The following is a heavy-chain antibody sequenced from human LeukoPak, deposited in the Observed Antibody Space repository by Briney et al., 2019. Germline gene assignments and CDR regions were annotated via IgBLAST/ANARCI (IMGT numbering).Heavy chain of an antibody. V-gene: IGHV4-34*01. D-gene: IGHD3-22*01. J-gene: IGHJ4*02. CDR2: INHSGST. Sequence: SETLSLTCAVYGGSFSGYYWSWIRQPPGKGLEWIGEINHSGSTNYNPSLKSRVTISVDTSKNQFSLKLSSVTAADTAVYHCARKLGYYYDSTFDYWGQGTLVTVSS. CDR1: GGSFSGYY. CDR3: ARKLGYYYDSTFDY.